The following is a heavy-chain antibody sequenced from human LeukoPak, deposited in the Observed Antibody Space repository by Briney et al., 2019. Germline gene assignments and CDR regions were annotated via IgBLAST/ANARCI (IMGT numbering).Heavy chain of an antibody. D-gene: IGHD6-13*01. CDR3: ARRMAAAVPYWYFDL. J-gene: IGHJ2*01. V-gene: IGHV4-34*01. Sequence: SETLSLTCAIYGGSFSGYYWSWIRQPPGKGLEWIGEINHSGSTNYNPSLKSRVTISVDTSKNQFSLKLSSVTAADTAVYCCARRMAAAVPYWYFDLWGRGTLVTVSS. CDR2: INHSGST. CDR1: GGSFSGYY.